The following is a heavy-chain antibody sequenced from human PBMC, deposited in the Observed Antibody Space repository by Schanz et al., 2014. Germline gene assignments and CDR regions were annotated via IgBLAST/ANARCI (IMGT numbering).Heavy chain of an antibody. CDR3: ARGGFFDSTSFDS. CDR2: INPSGGST. CDR1: GYSLNELS. J-gene: IGHJ4*02. Sequence: QVQLVQSGAEVKKPGASVKVSCKVSGYSLNELSMHWVRQAPGRGLEWMGIINPSGGSTSYAQKFQGRVTMTRDTSTSTVYMELSSLRSEDTAVYYCARGGFFDSTSFDSWGQGTPVTVSS. D-gene: IGHD2-2*01. V-gene: IGHV1-46*02.